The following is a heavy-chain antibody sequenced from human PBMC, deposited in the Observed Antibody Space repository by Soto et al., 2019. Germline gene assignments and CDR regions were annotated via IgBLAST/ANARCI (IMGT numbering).Heavy chain of an antibody. V-gene: IGHV4-4*07. J-gene: IGHJ3*01. Sequence: QVQLQESGPGLVKPSETLSLTCTVSGGSISRYYWSWIRQPAGQGLEWIGRIYTSGSTNYNPSLESRVTRSVDTSKHQFALKLSSVTAADTAVYYCARRWSTVEAFDLWGQGTMVTVSS. CDR1: GGSISRYY. CDR2: IYTSGST. CDR3: ARRWSTVEAFDL. D-gene: IGHD1-26*01.